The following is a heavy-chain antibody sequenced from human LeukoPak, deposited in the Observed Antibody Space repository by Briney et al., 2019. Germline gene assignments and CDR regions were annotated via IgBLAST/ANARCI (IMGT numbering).Heavy chain of an antibody. D-gene: IGHD3-22*01. V-gene: IGHV3-23*01. CDR3: AKKPLHYDSSGYYFDY. CDR2: ISGSGGST. J-gene: IGHJ4*02. Sequence: GGSLRLSCAASGFTFSSYAMSWVRQAPGKGLEWVSAISGSGGSTYYADSVKGRFTISRDSSKNTLYLQMNSLRAEDTAVYYCAKKPLHYDSSGYYFDYWGQGTLVTVSS. CDR1: GFTFSSYA.